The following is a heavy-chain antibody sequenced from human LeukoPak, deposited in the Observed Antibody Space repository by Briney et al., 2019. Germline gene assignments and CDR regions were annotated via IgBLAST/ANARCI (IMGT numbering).Heavy chain of an antibody. V-gene: IGHV3-23*01. CDR1: GFTFSSYA. J-gene: IGHJ4*02. CDR2: ISGSGGST. D-gene: IGHD2-8*01. CDR3: AKDRSCTNDICHGDFDY. Sequence: PGGSLRLSCAASGFTFSSYAVSSVRQAPRKGREWVSSISGSGGSTYSADSVKGRFTISRDNSKNTLYLQMNSLRAEDTALYYCAKDRSCTNDICHGDFDYWGQGTLVTVSS.